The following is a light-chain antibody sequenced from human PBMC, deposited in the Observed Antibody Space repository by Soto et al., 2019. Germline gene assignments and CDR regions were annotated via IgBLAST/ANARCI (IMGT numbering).Light chain of an antibody. CDR3: QQYNAN. J-gene: IGKJ1*01. Sequence: DIQMTQSPSTLSASVGDRVTITCRASQSISSWLAWYQSKPGKAPKLLIYDASTLKSGVPSRFSGSGSGTELTLTISSLQPDDFATYYCQQYNANFGQGTKVDIK. V-gene: IGKV1-5*01. CDR2: DAS. CDR1: QSISSW.